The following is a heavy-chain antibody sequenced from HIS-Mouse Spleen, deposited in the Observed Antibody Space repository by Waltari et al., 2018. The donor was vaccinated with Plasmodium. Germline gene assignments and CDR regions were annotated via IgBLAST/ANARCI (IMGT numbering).Heavy chain of an antibody. Sequence: EVQLLESGGGLVQPGGSLRLSCAASGFTFSSYAMSGVRQAPGKGLEWVSAISGSGGSTYYADSVKGRFTISRDNSKNTLYLQMNSLRAEDTAVYYCAILVQLEPPFDYWGQGTLVTVSS. J-gene: IGHJ4*02. D-gene: IGHD1-1*01. CDR1: GFTFSSYA. CDR3: AILVQLEPPFDY. CDR2: ISGSGGST. V-gene: IGHV3-23*01.